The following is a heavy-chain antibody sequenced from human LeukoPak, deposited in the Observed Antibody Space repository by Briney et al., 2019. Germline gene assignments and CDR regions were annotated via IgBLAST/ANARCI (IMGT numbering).Heavy chain of an antibody. J-gene: IGHJ4*02. CDR2: ISYSGTT. CDR3: AREPTDFWSGYTQREIDY. V-gene: IGHV4-39*07. Sequence: SETLSLTCTVSGGSICSNSYYWGWIRQPPGKGLEWIGSISYSGTTYYSPSLKSRVTISVDTSKNQFSLRLSSVTAADTAVYYCAREPTDFWSGYTQREIDYWGQGTLVTVSS. D-gene: IGHD3-3*01. CDR1: GGSICSNSYY.